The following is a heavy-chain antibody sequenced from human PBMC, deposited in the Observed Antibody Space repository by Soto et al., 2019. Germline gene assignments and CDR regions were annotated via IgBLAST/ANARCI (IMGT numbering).Heavy chain of an antibody. CDR1: GGSISSSNW. Sequence: QVQLQESGPGLVKPSGTLSLTCAVSGGSISSSNWWSWVRQPPGKGLEWIGEIYHSGSTNYNPSRRSRVPISVDKSKNQFSLKLSYVTAADTAVYYCARVLGNDAFDIWGQGTMVTVSS. D-gene: IGHD3-3*02. CDR3: ARVLGNDAFDI. CDR2: IYHSGST. V-gene: IGHV4-4*02. J-gene: IGHJ3*02.